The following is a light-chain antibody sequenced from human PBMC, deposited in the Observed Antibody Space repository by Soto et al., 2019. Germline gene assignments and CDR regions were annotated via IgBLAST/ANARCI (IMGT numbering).Light chain of an antibody. CDR2: GAF. CDR3: QQRNIWPPVT. CDR1: PSVANF. Sequence: PGERATLSCRASPSVANFVAWYQQKPGQAPRLLIYGAFNRATGIPARFSGSGSGTDFTLTISSLEPEDSAVYYCQQRNIWPPVTFGHGTRWRL. V-gene: IGKV3-11*01. J-gene: IGKJ5*01.